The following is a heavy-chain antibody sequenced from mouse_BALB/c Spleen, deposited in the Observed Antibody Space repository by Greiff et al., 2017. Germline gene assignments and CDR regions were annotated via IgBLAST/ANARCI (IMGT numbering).Heavy chain of an antibody. V-gene: IGHV14-3*02. CDR3: ARSEDYYAMDY. J-gene: IGHJ4*01. CDR2: IDPANGNT. Sequence: ESGAELVKPGASVKLSCTASGFNIKDTYMHWVKQRPEQGLEWIGRIDPANGNTKYDPKFQGKATITADTSSNTAYLQLSSLTSEDTAVYYCARSEDYYAMDYWGQGTSVTVSS. CDR1: GFNIKDTY.